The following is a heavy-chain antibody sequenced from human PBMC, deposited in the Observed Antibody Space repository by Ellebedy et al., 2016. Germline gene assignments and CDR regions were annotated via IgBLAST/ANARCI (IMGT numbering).Heavy chain of an antibody. D-gene: IGHD1-26*01. CDR2: ISYDGSNK. CDR3: VLGAVGWE. V-gene: IGHV3-30*03. Sequence: GESLKISXAASGFTFSSYGMHWVRQAPGKGLEWVAVISYDGSNKYYADSVKGRFTISRDNSKNTLYLQMNSLRAEDTAVYYCVLGAVGWEWGQGTLVTVSS. J-gene: IGHJ4*02. CDR1: GFTFSSYG.